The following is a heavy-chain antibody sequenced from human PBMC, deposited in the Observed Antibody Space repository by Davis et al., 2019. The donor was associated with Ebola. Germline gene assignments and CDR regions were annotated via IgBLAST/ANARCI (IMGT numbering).Heavy chain of an antibody. J-gene: IGHJ6*04. D-gene: IGHD3-3*01. V-gene: IGHV3-23*01. Sequence: PGGSLRLSCAASGFTFSSYAMSWVRQAPGKGLEWVSAISGSGGSTYYADSVKGRFTISRDNSKNTLYLQMNSLRAEDTAVYYCAKDFWSGYLGDYYYYYYGMDVWGKGTTVTVSS. CDR2: ISGSGGST. CDR1: GFTFSSYA. CDR3: AKDFWSGYLGDYYYYYYGMDV.